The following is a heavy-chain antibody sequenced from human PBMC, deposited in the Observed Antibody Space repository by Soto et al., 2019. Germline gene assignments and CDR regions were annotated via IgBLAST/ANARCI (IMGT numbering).Heavy chain of an antibody. Sequence: PXESLRLSCAASGFTFSSYAMSWVRQAPGKGLEWVSAISGSGGSTYYADSVKGRFTISRDNSKNTLYLQMNSLRAEDTAVYYCAKESREYYYDSSGSIDYWGQGTLVTVSS. V-gene: IGHV3-23*01. CDR2: ISGSGGST. CDR1: GFTFSSYA. D-gene: IGHD3-22*01. CDR3: AKESREYYYDSSGSIDY. J-gene: IGHJ4*02.